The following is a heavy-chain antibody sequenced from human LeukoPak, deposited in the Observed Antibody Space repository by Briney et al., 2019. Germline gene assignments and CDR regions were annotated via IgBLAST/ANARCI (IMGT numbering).Heavy chain of an antibody. CDR3: ARRRCSGGSCYFDY. Sequence: SETLSLTCTVSGGSISSGGYYWSWIRQHPGKGLEWIGYIYYSGSTHYNPSLKSRVTISVDTSKNQFSLKLSSVTAADTAVYYCARRRCSGGSCYFDYWGQGTLVTVSS. CDR2: IYYSGST. D-gene: IGHD2-15*01. V-gene: IGHV4-31*03. CDR1: GGSISSGGYY. J-gene: IGHJ4*02.